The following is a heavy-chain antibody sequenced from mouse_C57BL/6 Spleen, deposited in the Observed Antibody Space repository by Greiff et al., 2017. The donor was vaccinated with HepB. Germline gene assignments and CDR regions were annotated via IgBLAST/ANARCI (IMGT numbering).Heavy chain of an antibody. V-gene: IGHV1-26*01. J-gene: IGHJ1*03. CDR2: INPNNGGT. Sequence: VQLQQSGPELVKPGASVKISCKASGYTFTDYYMNWVKQSHGKSLEWIGDINPNNGGTSYNQKFKGKATLTVDKSSSTAYMELRSLTSEDSAVYYCARRAGIYDYDVWYFDVWGTGTTVTVSS. CDR1: GYTFTDYY. CDR3: ARRAGIYDYDVWYFDV. D-gene: IGHD2-4*01.